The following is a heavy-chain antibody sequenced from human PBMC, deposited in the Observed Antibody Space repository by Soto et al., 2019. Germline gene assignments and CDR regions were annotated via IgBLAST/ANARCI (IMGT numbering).Heavy chain of an antibody. CDR2: ISAYNGNT. J-gene: IGHJ6*03. D-gene: IGHD3-10*01. V-gene: IGHV1-18*01. Sequence: ALVKVSCKASGYTFTSYGISWVRQAPGQGLEWMGWISAYNGNTNYAQKLQGRVTMTTDTSTSTAYMELRSLRSDDTAVYYCARVFFGFVAPLRSMVFRGTGITVT. CDR3: ARVFFGFVAPLRSMVF. CDR1: GYTFTSYG.